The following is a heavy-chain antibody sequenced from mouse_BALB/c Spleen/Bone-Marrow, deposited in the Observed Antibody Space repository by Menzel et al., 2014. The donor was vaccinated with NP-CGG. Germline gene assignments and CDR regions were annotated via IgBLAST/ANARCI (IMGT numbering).Heavy chain of an antibody. CDR2: INPDSSTI. CDR3: ARRGYYAMDY. J-gene: IGHJ4*01. CDR1: GFDFSRYW. V-gene: IGHV4-1*02. Sequence: EVQGVESGGGLMQPGGSLKLSCAASGFDFSRYWMSWVRQAPGKGLEWIGEINPDSSTIYYTPSLKDKFIISRDNAKNTLYLQVSKVRSEDTALYYCARRGYYAMDYWGQGSSVTVSS.